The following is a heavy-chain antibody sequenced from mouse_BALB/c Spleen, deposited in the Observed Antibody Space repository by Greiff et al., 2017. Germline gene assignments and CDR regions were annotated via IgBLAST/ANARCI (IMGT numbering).Heavy chain of an antibody. J-gene: IGHJ4*01. D-gene: IGHD2-14*01. V-gene: IGHV1-82*01. CDR1: GYAFSSSW. CDR3: ARRDYRYDDYAMDY. CDR2: IYPGDGDT. Sequence: VKVVESGPELVKPGASVKISCKASGYAFSSSWMNWVKQRPGQGLEWIGRIYPGDGDTNYNGKFKGKATLTADKSSSTAYMQLSSLTSVDSAVYFCARRDYRYDDYAMDYWGQGTSVTVSS.